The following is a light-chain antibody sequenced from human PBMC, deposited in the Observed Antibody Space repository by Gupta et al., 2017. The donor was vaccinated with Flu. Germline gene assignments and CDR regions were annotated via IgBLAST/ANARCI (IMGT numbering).Light chain of an antibody. J-gene: IGKJ4*01. CDR2: VAS. CDR3: QQRSNRPPGPFT. Sequence: EIVLTQSPATLSLSPGERATLSCRASQSVSSNLAWYQQKPGKAPRLLIYVASNRASGIPARFSGSGVGSDFTLTISRIDPEDFAVYYCQQRSNRPPGPFTFGRGTKVEIK. V-gene: IGKV3-11*02. CDR1: QSVSSN.